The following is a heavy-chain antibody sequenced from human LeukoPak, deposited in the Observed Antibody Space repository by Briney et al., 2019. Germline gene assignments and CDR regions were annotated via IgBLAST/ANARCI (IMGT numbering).Heavy chain of an antibody. CDR1: GYSISSGYY. Sequence: PSETLSLTCTVSGYSISSGYYWGWIRQPPGKRLEWIGSIYSSGSTYYNPTLKSRVTISVDTSKNQFSLKLTSVTAADAAVYYCARDLGYSGFDWAPWGQGTLVTASS. D-gene: IGHD5-12*01. CDR3: ARDLGYSGFDWAP. J-gene: IGHJ5*02. CDR2: IYSSGST. V-gene: IGHV4-38-2*02.